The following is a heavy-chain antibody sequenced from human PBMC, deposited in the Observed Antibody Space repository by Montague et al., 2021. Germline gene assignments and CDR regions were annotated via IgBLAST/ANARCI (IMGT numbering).Heavy chain of an antibody. CDR1: GDSVAGNRPA. V-gene: IGHV6-1*01. CDR2: TRLRPKRYY. D-gene: IGHD3-10*01. Sequence: CAISGDSVAGNRPARRSDGHSPALELGWFGMTRLRPKRYYDYAVSVKSRITIHPNTSKNQFSLQLNSVTPEDTAVYYCTRSITVVRGLLFDPWGQGTLVTVSS. CDR3: TRSITVVRGLLFDP. J-gene: IGHJ5*02.